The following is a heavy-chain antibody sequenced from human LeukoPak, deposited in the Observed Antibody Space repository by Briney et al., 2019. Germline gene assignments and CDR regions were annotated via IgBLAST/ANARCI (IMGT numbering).Heavy chain of an antibody. CDR2: ISGSGGNT. CDR3: ARGSDAWKMVNMNV. D-gene: IGHD2-15*01. V-gene: IGHV3-23*01. J-gene: IGHJ6*03. Sequence: PGGSLRLSCAVSGFTFSSYGMSWVRQAPGKGLEWVSDISGSGGNTYYADSVKGRFTISRDNSKNTLYLQMNSLRAEDTAVYYCARGSDAWKMVNMNVWGKGTTVTVSS. CDR1: GFTFSSYG.